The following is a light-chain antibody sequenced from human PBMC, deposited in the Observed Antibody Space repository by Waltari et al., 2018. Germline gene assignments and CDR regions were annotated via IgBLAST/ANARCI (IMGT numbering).Light chain of an antibody. CDR3: SSFTSSNTWV. CDR2: EFI. CDR1: RSAVGSYNR. Sequence: QSALTQPPSVSGSPGQSVTTSCTGTRSAVGSYNRVSWHRQPPGAAPTVLIYEFIDRPSGVPDRFSGSKSGNVASLTISGRQAEDEADYYCSSFTSSNTWVFGGGTKLTVL. V-gene: IGLV2-18*02. J-gene: IGLJ3*02.